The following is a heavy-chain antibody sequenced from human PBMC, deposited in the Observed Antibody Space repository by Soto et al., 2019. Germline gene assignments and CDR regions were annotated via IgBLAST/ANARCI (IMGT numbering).Heavy chain of an antibody. D-gene: IGHD6-6*01. CDR3: ARPTQALIAGRDDPEYYFDY. V-gene: IGHV4-39*01. CDR1: GGSVSSSSYY. CDR2: VYYSGST. Sequence: SETLSLTCTVSGGSVSSSSYYWVLVRQPPGKGLDWIGSVYYSGSTYYNPSLESRVTISVDKSKNQFSLKLSSVTAADTAVYYCARPTQALIAGRDDPEYYFDYWGQGTLVTVSS. J-gene: IGHJ4*02.